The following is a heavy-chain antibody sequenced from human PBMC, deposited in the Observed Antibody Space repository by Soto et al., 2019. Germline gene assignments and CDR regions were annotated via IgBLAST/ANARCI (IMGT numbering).Heavy chain of an antibody. J-gene: IGHJ4*02. CDR3: ARRAHGGEQ. Sequence: QVQLQESGPGLVKPSETLSLTCSVSGVSINSPDFFCSWIRQPPGKRLEWIGYVFNTGATNYNPSLRSRVTISMDTSKNQFSLRLNSVTAADTAVYYCARRAHGGEQWGQGTLVTVSS. CDR1: GVSINSPDFF. D-gene: IGHD4-17*01. CDR2: VFNTGAT. V-gene: IGHV4-61*08.